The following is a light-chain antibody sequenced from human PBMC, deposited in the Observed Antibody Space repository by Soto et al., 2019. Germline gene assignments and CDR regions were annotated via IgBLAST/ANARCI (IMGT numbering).Light chain of an antibody. Sequence: EIVLTQSPATLSLSPGERSALSFVASQSVSSIYLAWYQQKPGLAPRLLIYGASSRATGIPARFSGSGSGTEFTLTISSLQSEDFAVYYCQKYNNWPLGFGQGTKVDIK. CDR2: GAS. J-gene: IGKJ1*01. CDR3: QKYNNWPLG. V-gene: IGKV3-15*01. CDR1: QSVSSIY.